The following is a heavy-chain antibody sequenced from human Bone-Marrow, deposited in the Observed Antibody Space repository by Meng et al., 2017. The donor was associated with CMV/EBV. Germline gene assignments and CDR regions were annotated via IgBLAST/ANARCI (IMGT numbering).Heavy chain of an antibody. CDR2: IYYSGGT. Sequence: SETLSLTCTVSGCSISSSSYYWGWIRQPPGKGLEWIGSIYYSGGTYYNPSLKSRVTISVDTSKNHFSLKLRSVTAADTAVYYCARDLVVVVPAENYYYYYGMDVWGQGTTVTVSS. CDR3: ARDLVVVVPAENYYYYYGMDV. J-gene: IGHJ6*02. CDR1: GCSISSSSYY. D-gene: IGHD2-2*01. V-gene: IGHV4-39*07.